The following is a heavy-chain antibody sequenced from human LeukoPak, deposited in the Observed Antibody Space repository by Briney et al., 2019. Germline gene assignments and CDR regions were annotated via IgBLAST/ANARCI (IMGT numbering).Heavy chain of an antibody. CDR1: GFTFSSRDW. Sequence: GGSLRLSCVASGFTFSSRDWMTWVRQAPGKGLEWVANIKQDGSEKNYVDSVKGRFTISRDNAKNSVDLQMNSLRVEDTAVYYCARGLWFGDENPPYFDYWGQGILVTVSS. D-gene: IGHD3-10*01. J-gene: IGHJ4*02. V-gene: IGHV3-7*03. CDR2: IKQDGSEK. CDR3: ARGLWFGDENPPYFDY.